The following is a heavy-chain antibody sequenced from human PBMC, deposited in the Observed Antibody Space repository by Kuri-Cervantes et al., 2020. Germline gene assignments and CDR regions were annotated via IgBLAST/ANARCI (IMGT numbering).Heavy chain of an antibody. V-gene: IGHV3-9*01. D-gene: IGHD5-18*01. CDR1: GFTFDDYA. Sequence: SLKISCVASGFTFDDYAMHWVRQAPGKGLEWVAGMGWNYNNIYYADSVKGRFTISRDNAKNSLYLQMNSLRPEDTALYYCAKVDTPSGFRDSGAFDIWGQGTMVTVSS. J-gene: IGHJ3*02. CDR2: MGWNYNNI. CDR3: AKVDTPSGFRDSGAFDI.